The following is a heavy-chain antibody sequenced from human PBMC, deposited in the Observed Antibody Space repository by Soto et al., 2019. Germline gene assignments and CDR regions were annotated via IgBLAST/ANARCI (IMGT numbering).Heavy chain of an antibody. CDR3: ARHDQYYDFWSPRDKAYYYYYMDV. CDR2: IYYSGST. V-gene: IGHV4-59*08. J-gene: IGHJ6*03. CDR1: GGSISSYY. Sequence: PSETLSLTCTVSGGSISSYYWSWIRQPPGKGLEWIGYIYYSGSTNYYPSLKSRVTISVDTSKNQFSLKLSFVTAADTAVYYCARHDQYYDFWSPRDKAYYYYYMDVWGKGTTVTVSS. D-gene: IGHD3-3*01.